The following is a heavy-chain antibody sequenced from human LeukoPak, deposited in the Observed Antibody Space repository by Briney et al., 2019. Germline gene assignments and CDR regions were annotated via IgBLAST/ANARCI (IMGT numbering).Heavy chain of an antibody. Sequence: KPSETLSLTCTVPGGSISSYYWSWIRQPPGKGLEWIGYIYYSGSTNYNPSPKSRVTISVDTSKNQFSLKLSSVTAADTAVYYCARDGENQYYFDYWGQGTLGTVSS. D-gene: IGHD1-14*01. V-gene: IGHV4-59*01. CDR2: IYYSGST. CDR3: ARDGENQYYFDY. CDR1: GGSISSYY. J-gene: IGHJ4*02.